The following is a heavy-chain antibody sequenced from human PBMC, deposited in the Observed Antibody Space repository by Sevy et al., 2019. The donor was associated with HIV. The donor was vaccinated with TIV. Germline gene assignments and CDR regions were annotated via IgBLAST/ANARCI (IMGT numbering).Heavy chain of an antibody. CDR3: AKDLRRGDILTGYLNY. D-gene: IGHD3-9*01. V-gene: IGHV3-9*01. CDR2: ITWDGGRT. J-gene: IGHJ4*02. Sequence: GGSLRLSCTASGFKFDDYAMHWVRQPPGTGLEWVSGITWDGGRTGYADSVKGRFIISRDNTKSSLYLQMNSLRAEDTALYYCAKDLRRGDILTGYLNYWGQRILVTVSS. CDR1: GFKFDDYA.